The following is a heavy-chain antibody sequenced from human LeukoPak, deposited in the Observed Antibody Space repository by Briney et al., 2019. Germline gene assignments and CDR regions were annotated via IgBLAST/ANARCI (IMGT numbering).Heavy chain of an antibody. CDR3: ARGRGPLLWFGELCRWFDP. Sequence: SETLSLTCAVYGGSFSGYYWSWIRQPPGKGLEWIGEINHSGSTNYNPSLKSRVTISVDTSKNQFSLKLSSVTAADTAVYYCARGRGPLLWFGELCRWFDPWGQGTLVTVSS. CDR2: INHSGST. CDR1: GGSFSGYY. D-gene: IGHD3-10*01. V-gene: IGHV4-34*01. J-gene: IGHJ5*02.